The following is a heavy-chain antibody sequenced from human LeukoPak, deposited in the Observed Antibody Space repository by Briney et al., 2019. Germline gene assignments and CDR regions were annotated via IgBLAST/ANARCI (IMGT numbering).Heavy chain of an antibody. J-gene: IGHJ6*04. CDR2: ISGSGGST. V-gene: IGHV3-23*01. CDR3: ANCGFGELYGYYYYGMDV. Sequence: GGSLRLSCAASGFTFSSYAMSWVRQAPGKGLEWVSAISGSGGSTHYADSVKGRFTISRDNSKNTLYLQMNSLRAEDTAVCYCANCGFGELYGYYYYGMDVWGKGTTVTVSS. CDR1: GFTFSSYA. D-gene: IGHD3-10*01.